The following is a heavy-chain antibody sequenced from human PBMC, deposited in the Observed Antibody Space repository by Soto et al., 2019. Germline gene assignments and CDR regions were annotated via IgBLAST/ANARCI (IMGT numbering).Heavy chain of an antibody. CDR2: INPNSGGT. J-gene: IGHJ6*02. D-gene: IGHD3-22*01. CDR3: ARSVAQSKVVVVITNYYYYGMDV. Sequence: ASVKVSCKASGYTFTGYYMHWVRQAPGQGLEWMGWINPNSGGTNYAQKFQGRVTMTRDTSISTAYMELSRLRSDDTAVYYCARSVAQSKVVVVITNYYYYGMDVWGQGTTVTVSS. CDR1: GYTFTGYY. V-gene: IGHV1-2*02.